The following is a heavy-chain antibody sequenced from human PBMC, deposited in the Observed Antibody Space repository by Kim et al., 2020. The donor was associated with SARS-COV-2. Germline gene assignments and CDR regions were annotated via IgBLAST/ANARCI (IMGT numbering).Heavy chain of an antibody. CDR1: GFTFTNAW. V-gene: IGHV3-15*01. Sequence: GGSLRLSCAASGFTFTNAWMTWVRQGPGKGLEWVGRIKNKVSGETTDYGAPVKGRFTISRDDSKNTMYLEMNSLKTEDTAVYYCLTRDYVHTSGQKVDYWGQGTLVTVSP. CDR2: IKNKVSGETT. D-gene: IGHD3-16*01. J-gene: IGHJ4*02. CDR3: LTRDYVHTSGQKVDY.